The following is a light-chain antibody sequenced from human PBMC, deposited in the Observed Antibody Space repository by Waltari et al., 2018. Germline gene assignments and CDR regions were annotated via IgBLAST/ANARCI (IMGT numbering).Light chain of an antibody. CDR2: RTS. J-gene: IGLJ3*02. Sequence: QPVVTQEPSLTVSPGGTGPLTCSSRPGVVTSSHYPNGSQPKPGQAPMSLIYRTSNRHAWTPARFSGSLLGGKAALTLSGVQPEDEAEYYCLLFYGGAHVFGGGTKLTVL. V-gene: IGLV7-43*01. CDR3: LLFYGGAHV. CDR1: PGVVTSSHY.